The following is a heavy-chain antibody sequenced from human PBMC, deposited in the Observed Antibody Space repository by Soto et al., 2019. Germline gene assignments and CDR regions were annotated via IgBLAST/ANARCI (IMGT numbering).Heavy chain of an antibody. J-gene: IGHJ4*02. CDR1: GFTFSSYW. CDR3: ASGPYYYDSSGYYTRFFDY. Sequence: HPVGSLRLSCAASGFTFSSYWMSWVRQAPGKGLEWVANIKQDGSEKYYVDSVKGRFTISRDNAKNSLYLQMNSLRAEDTAVYYCASGPYYYDSSGYYTRFFDYWGQGTLVTV. D-gene: IGHD3-22*01. V-gene: IGHV3-7*03. CDR2: IKQDGSEK.